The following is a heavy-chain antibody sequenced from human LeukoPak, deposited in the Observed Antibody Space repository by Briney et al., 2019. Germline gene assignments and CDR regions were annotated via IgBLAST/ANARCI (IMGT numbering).Heavy chain of an antibody. J-gene: IGHJ4*02. CDR2: IKQDGSEK. V-gene: IGHV3-7*01. D-gene: IGHD3-3*01. Sequence: PGGSLRLSCAASGFTFSSYWMSWVRQAPGKGLEWVANIKQDGSEKYYVDSVKGRFTISRDNAKNSLYLQMNSLRAEDTAVYYCARDGPDFWSGYDYRGQGTLVTVSS. CDR1: GFTFSSYW. CDR3: ARDGPDFWSGYDY.